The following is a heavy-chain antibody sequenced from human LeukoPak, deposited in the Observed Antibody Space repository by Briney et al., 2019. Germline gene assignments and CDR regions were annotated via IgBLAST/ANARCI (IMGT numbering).Heavy chain of an antibody. D-gene: IGHD2-15*01. CDR1: GFTFSTYW. CDR2: IKQDGSEK. V-gene: IGHV3-7*03. CDR3: ASPFRVAWGG. Sequence: EGSLRLSCAASGFTFSTYWMTWVRQAPGKGLEWVANIKQDGSEKYYADSVKGRFTVSRDNAKNSLYLQMNSLRAEDTAVYYCASPFRVAWGGWGQGTLVTVSS. J-gene: IGHJ4*02.